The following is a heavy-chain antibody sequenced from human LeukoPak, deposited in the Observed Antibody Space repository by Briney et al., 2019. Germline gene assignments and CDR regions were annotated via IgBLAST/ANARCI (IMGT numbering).Heavy chain of an antibody. CDR2: ISAYNGNT. CDR3: ARVFTMVRGVIIYDY. J-gene: IGHJ4*02. Sequence: VASVKVSCKASGYTFTSYGISWVRQAPGQGLEWMGWISAYNGNTNYAQKLQGRVTMTTDTSTSTAYMELRSLRSDDTAVYYCARVFTMVRGVIIYDYWGQGTLVTVSS. D-gene: IGHD3-10*01. CDR1: GYTFTSYG. V-gene: IGHV1-18*01.